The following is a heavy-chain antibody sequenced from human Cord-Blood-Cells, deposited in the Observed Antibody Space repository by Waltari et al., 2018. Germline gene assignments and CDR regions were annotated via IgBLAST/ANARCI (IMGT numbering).Heavy chain of an antibody. CDR2: IKSKTDGGTT. D-gene: IGHD4-17*01. Sequence: EVQLLESGGGLVQHGGSLRLFCEASGFTFSNAWRSWVRQAPGKGLEWVGRIKSKTDGGTTDYAAPVKGRFTISRDDSKNTLYLQMNSLKTEDTAVYYCTTDSDYVSIKPWGQGTLVTVSS. V-gene: IGHV3-15*01. CDR3: TTDSDYVSIKP. CDR1: GFTFSNAW. J-gene: IGHJ5*02.